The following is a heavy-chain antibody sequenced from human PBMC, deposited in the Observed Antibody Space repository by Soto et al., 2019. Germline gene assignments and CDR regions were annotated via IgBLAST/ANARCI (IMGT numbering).Heavy chain of an antibody. CDR3: TRVGSDV. J-gene: IGHJ6*02. Sequence: LRLSCAVSGFTFSTYAMHWVRQAPGKGLEWVALIWFDGIKQYYADSVRGRFTISEDSSTNTVFLQMNNLRAEGTALYYCTRVGSDVWGQGTAVTVSS. D-gene: IGHD3-10*01. CDR1: GFTFSTYA. V-gene: IGHV3-33*02. CDR2: IWFDGIKQ.